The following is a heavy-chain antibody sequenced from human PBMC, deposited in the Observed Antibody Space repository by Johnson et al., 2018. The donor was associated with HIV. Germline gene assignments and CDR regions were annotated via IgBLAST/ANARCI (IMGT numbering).Heavy chain of an antibody. Sequence: VQLVESGGGLIQPGGSLRLSCAASGFTVSSNYMSWVRQAPGKGLEWVAVISYDGSNKYYADSVKGRFTISRDNSKNTLYLQMNSLRAEDTAVYYCARASDAFDIWGQGTMVTVSS. CDR2: ISYDGSNK. CDR1: GFTVSSNY. CDR3: ARASDAFDI. J-gene: IGHJ3*02. V-gene: IGHV3-30*03.